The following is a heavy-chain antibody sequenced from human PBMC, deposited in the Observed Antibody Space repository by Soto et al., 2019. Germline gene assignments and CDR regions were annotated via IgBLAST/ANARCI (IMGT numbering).Heavy chain of an antibody. CDR3: ARTKVGHGIPRGF. CDR2: MHYDGST. CDR1: GASISRGGYY. V-gene: IGHV4-31*03. J-gene: IGHJ4*01. Sequence: QVQLQESGPGLVKPSQTLSLTCSVSGASISRGGYYWGWIRQHPGKGLEWIAYMHYDGSTISNPSLQSRVTISSYTSKTQFSLTVMSVTATDTAIYYCARTKVGHGIPRGFWGHGTLVSVSS.